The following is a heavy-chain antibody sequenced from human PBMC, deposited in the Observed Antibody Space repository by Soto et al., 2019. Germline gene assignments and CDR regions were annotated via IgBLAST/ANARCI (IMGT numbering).Heavy chain of an antibody. D-gene: IGHD6-13*01. CDR1: GGSFSGYY. CDR3: ARTYSSSWSPLEY. CDR2: ITQSGST. Sequence: QVQLQQWGAGLLKPSETLSLTCAVYGGSFSGYYWSWIRQPPGKGLEWIGEITQSGSTNYNPSLTCRVTKSVDTSKNQFSLKLSSVPAADTAVYYCARTYSSSWSPLEYWGQGTLVTVSS. V-gene: IGHV4-34*01. J-gene: IGHJ4*02.